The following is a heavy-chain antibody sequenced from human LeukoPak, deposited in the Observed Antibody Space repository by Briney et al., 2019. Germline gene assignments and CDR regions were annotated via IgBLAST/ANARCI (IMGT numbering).Heavy chain of an antibody. J-gene: IGHJ4*02. CDR1: GFTFSSYW. D-gene: IGHD6-19*01. CDR3: ARGEAVAGTDH. V-gene: IGHV3-74*01. CDR2: INSDGYSF. Sequence: GGSLRLSCAASGFTFSSYWMHWVRQAPGKGLEWLARINSDGYSFSYGDSVKGRFTISRDNAKNTLYLQMNSLRVEDTAFYYCARGEAVAGTDHWGQGVLVTVSS.